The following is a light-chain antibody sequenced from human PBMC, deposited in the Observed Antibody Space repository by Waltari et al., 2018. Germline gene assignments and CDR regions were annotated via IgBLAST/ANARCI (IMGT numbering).Light chain of an antibody. CDR3: MQALQTPVT. CDR1: QSLLHSNGYNY. CDR2: LGS. J-gene: IGKJ5*01. Sequence: DIVMTQSPLSLPVTPGEPASISCRSSQSLLHSNGYNYLDWYLQKPVQSPQLLIYLGSNRASGVPDRFSGSESGTDFTLKISRVEAEDVGDYYCMQALQTPVTFGQGTRLEIK. V-gene: IGKV2-28*01.